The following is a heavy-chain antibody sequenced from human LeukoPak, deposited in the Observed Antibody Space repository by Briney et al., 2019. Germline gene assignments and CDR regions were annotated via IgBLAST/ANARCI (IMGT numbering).Heavy chain of an antibody. V-gene: IGHV3-7*03. CDR2: IKQDGSEK. CDR3: ARENGDYVIDY. Sequence: SGGSLRLSCAASGFTFSSYWMSWVRQAPGKGLEWVANIKQDGSEKYYVDSVKGRFTVSRDNAKNSLYLQMNSLRAEDTAVYYCARENGDYVIDYWGQGTLVTVSS. D-gene: IGHD4-17*01. CDR1: GFTFSSYW. J-gene: IGHJ4*02.